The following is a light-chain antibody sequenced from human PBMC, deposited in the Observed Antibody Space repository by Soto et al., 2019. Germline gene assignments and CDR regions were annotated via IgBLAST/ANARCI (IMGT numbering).Light chain of an antibody. J-gene: IGLJ3*02. Sequence: QSVLTQPPSASGSPGQSVTISCTGTSSDVGGYNYVSWYQQYPGRAPKLMIYEVTKRPSGVPDRFSGSKSGNTASLTVSGLQAEDEAGYDCSSYAASNNVFFVCGGGTLVTVL. CDR1: SSDVGGYNY. CDR3: SSYAASNNVFFV. V-gene: IGLV2-8*01. CDR2: EVT.